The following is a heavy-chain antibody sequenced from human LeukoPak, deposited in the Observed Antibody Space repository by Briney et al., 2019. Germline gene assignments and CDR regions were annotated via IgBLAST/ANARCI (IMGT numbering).Heavy chain of an antibody. CDR2: INPNSGGT. CDR1: GYTFTDYY. D-gene: IGHD6-19*01. CDR3: ARSNSGWYDGYYFDY. Sequence: ASAKVSCKASGYTFTDYYMHWVRQAPGPGLEWMGWINPNSGGTDYAQKFQGRVTMTRDTSISTAYMELSRLRSDDTAVYFCARSNSGWYDGYYFDYWGQGTLVTVSS. J-gene: IGHJ4*02. V-gene: IGHV1-2*02.